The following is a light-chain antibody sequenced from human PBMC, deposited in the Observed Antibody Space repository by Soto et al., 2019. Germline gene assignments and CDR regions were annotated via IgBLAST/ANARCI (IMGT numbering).Light chain of an antibody. CDR2: KAS. Sequence: DIQMTQSPSTLSASVGDRVTITCRASQSISTWLAWYQQKPGKAPKLLIYKASTSESGVPSRFGGSGSGTEFTLTVSSLQPDDFATYYCQQYDNGWTLGQGTKVEIK. CDR3: QQYDNGWT. J-gene: IGKJ1*01. CDR1: QSISTW. V-gene: IGKV1-5*03.